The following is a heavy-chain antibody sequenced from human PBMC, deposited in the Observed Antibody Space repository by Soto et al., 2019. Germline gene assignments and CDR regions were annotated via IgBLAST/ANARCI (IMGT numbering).Heavy chain of an antibody. Sequence: GGSLRLSCAASGFTFSSYAMSWVRQAPGKGLEWVSAISGSGGSTYYADSVKGRFTISRDNYKNTLYLQMNSLRAEDTAVYYCAKGGGSVQHRYNWFDPWGQGTLVTVSS. J-gene: IGHJ5*02. CDR2: ISGSGGST. D-gene: IGHD3-10*01. V-gene: IGHV3-23*01. CDR3: AKGGGSVQHRYNWFDP. CDR1: GFTFSSYA.